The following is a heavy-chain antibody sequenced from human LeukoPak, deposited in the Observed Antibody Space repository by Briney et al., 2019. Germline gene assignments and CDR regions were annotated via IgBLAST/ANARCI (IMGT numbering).Heavy chain of an antibody. CDR1: GYTFTSYG. CDR2: ISAYNGNT. V-gene: IGHV1-18*01. Sequence: ASVKVSCKASGYTFTSYGISWVRQAPGQGLEWMGWISAYNGNTNYAQKLQGRVTMTTDTSTSIVYMELRSLRSDDTAAYYCARDRGWELGYCTGGSCYDENWFDPWGQGTLVTVSS. CDR3: ARDRGWELGYCTGGSCYDENWFDP. D-gene: IGHD2-15*01. J-gene: IGHJ5*02.